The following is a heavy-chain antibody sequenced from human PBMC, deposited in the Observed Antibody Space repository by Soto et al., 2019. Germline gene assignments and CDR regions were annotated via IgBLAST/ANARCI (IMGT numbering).Heavy chain of an antibody. CDR3: ATLYRDDF. CDR1: RFAFSHYW. J-gene: IGHJ4*02. V-gene: IGHV3-74*01. D-gene: IGHD1-26*01. CDR2: INSDGSST. Sequence: VLLVESGGGLVQPGGSLRLSCAASRFAFSHYWMHWVRQVPGKGLVWGSRINSDGSSTSYADSVRGRFSVSRDNAKNTLYLQMNNLRAEDTAVYYCATLYRDDFWCQGTLVTVSS.